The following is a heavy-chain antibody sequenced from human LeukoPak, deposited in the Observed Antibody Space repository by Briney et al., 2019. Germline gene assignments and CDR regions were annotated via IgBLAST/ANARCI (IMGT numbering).Heavy chain of an antibody. CDR1: GGTFSSYA. CDR2: IIPIFGTA. V-gene: IGHV1-69*05. J-gene: IGHJ4*02. CDR3: ARDRDFWSGYYAIGGFDY. D-gene: IGHD3-3*01. Sequence: SVKVSCKASGGTFSSYAISWVRQAPGQGLEWMGRIIPIFGTANYAQKFQGRVTTTTDESTSTAYMELSSLRSEDTAVYYCARDRDFWSGYYAIGGFDYWGQGTLVTVSS.